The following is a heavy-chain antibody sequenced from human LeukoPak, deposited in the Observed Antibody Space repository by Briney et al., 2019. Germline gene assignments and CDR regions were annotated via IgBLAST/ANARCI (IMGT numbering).Heavy chain of an antibody. CDR2: INHSGST. CDR1: GGSFSGYY. J-gene: IGHJ4*02. CDR3: ARGSGSYYVSYFDY. Sequence: PSETLSLTCAVYGGSFSGYYWSWIPQPPGKGLEWIGEINHSGSTNYNPSLKSRVTISVDTSKNQFSLKLSSVTAADTAVYYCARGSGSYYVSYFDYWGQGTLVTVSS. D-gene: IGHD1-26*01. V-gene: IGHV4-34*01.